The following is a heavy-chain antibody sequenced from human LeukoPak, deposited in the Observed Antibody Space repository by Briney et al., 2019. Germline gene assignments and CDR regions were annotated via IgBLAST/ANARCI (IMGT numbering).Heavy chain of an antibody. D-gene: IGHD6-19*01. CDR1: GGSFSGYY. CDR3: ARGGWAVAGTKSFQH. J-gene: IGHJ1*01. V-gene: IGHV4-34*01. Sequence: PSETLSLTCAVYGGSFSGYYWSWIRQPPGKGLEWIGEINHSGSTNYNPSLKSRVTISVDTSKNQFSLKLSSVTAADTAVYYCARGGWAVAGTKSFQHWGQGTLVTVSS. CDR2: INHSGST.